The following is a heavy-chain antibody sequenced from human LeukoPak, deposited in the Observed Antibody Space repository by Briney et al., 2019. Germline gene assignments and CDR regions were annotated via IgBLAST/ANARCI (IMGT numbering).Heavy chain of an antibody. CDR1: GYTFTSYD. J-gene: IGHJ4*02. V-gene: IGHV1-8*03. Sequence: ASVKVCCKASGYTFTSYDINLVRLAPGQGLEWMGWMNPNSGSTGYAQKFQGRVTITRNTSISTAYMELSGLRSEDTAVYYCARGRSTGYPYYFEYWGQGTLVTVSS. CDR2: MNPNSGST. CDR3: ARGRSTGYPYYFEY. D-gene: IGHD5-12*01.